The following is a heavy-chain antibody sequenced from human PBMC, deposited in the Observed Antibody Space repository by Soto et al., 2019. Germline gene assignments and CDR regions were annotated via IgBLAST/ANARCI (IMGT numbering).Heavy chain of an antibody. CDR2: IIPIFGTA. D-gene: IGHD1-1*01. V-gene: IGHV1-69*13. CDR3: ARAQYNWNDDLGPRDAFDI. CDR1: GGTFSSYA. J-gene: IGHJ3*02. Sequence: GASVKVSCKASGGTFSSYAISWVRQAPGQGLEWMGGIIPIFGTANYAQKFQGRVTITADESTGTAYMELSSLRSEDTAVYYCARAQYNWNDDLGPRDAFDIWGQETMVTVSS.